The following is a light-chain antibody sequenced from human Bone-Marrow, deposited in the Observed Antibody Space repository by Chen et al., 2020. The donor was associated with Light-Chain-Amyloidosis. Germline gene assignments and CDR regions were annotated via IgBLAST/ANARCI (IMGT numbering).Light chain of an antibody. CDR1: ALPTKH. J-gene: IGLJ2*01. V-gene: IGLV3-25*03. Sequence: SYELTQPPSVSVSPGQTARITCSGDALPTKHAYWYQQKPGQAPVLVIHRDTERPSWNSERLAGSSSWATATLTISGVQAEDDADYHCQSADSSGTYEVIFGGGTKLTVL. CDR3: QSADSSGTYEVI. CDR2: RDT.